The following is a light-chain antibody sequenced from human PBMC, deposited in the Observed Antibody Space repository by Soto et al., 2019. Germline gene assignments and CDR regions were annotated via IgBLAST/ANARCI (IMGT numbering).Light chain of an antibody. CDR1: GSDVGGYKY. CDR2: DVS. J-gene: IGLJ1*01. CDR3: SSYASSSPFV. Sequence: QSVLTQPASLSGSPGQSSTISCTRTGSDVGGYKYVSWYQQLPGKAPKLMIYDVSYRPSGVSDRFSGSKSGNTASLIISGLQAEDEADYYCSSYASSSPFVFGTGTKVTVL. V-gene: IGLV2-14*01.